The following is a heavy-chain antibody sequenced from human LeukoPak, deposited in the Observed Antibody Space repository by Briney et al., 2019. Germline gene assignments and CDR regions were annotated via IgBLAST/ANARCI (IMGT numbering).Heavy chain of an antibody. CDR3: AFSSNWYLEN. CDR1: GFTFSNYA. V-gene: IGHV3-64*01. D-gene: IGHD6-13*01. J-gene: IGHJ4*02. Sequence: PGGALRLSCAASGFTFSNYAMHWVRQAPGKGLEYVSAITDNGDSTYHANSVKGRFTISRDNSKNTLYLQMGSLRAEDMAVYYCAFSSNWYLENWGQGTLLTVSS. CDR2: ITDNGDST.